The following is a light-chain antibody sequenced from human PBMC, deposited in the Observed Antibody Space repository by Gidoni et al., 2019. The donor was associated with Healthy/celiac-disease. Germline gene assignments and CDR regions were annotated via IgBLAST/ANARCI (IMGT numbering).Light chain of an antibody. CDR3: QSYDSSLSGSV. V-gene: IGLV1-40*01. Sequence: QSVLTQPPSVSGAPGQRVTISCTGSSSNIGAGYDVPWYQQLPGPAPKLLIYGNSNRPSGVPDRFSGSKSGTSASLAITGLQAEDEADYYCQSYDSSLSGSVFGGGTKLT. CDR2: GNS. J-gene: IGLJ2*01. CDR1: SSNIGAGYD.